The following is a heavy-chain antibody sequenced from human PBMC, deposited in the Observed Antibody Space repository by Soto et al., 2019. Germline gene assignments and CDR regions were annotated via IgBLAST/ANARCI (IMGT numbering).Heavy chain of an antibody. CDR2: ISGGXXDRT. J-gene: IGHJ4*02. CDR3: AKNQPSWATRAAFDY. V-gene: IGHV3-23*01. CDR1: GFTFSNYA. D-gene: IGHD2-2*01. Sequence: GSLRLSCAASGFTFSNYAMNWVRQAPGKGLEWVSGISGGXXDRTFXXXSVXGXXXXHRDNNXNTLHLKMKRLRTEDTAVYYCAKNQPSWATRAAFDYWGQGTMVTVS.